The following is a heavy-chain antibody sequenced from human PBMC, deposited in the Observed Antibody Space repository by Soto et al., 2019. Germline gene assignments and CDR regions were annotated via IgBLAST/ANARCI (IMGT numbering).Heavy chain of an antibody. CDR2: IIPLFGTT. CDR1: GDTFKNCV. D-gene: IGHD3-10*01. J-gene: IGHJ6*02. V-gene: IGHV1-69*01. Sequence: QVQVVQSGVEVRRPGSSVKVSCKASGDTFKNCVISWVRQAPGQGLEGMGGIIPLFGTTDFDQRFQGRLTITTDESTTTAYMELSRLRSEDTATYYCAAELGFGKLSVVWGQGTTVIVSS. CDR3: AAELGFGKLSVV.